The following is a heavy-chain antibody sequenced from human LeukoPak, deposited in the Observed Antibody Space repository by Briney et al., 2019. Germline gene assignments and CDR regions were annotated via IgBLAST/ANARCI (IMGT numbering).Heavy chain of an antibody. V-gene: IGHV4-59*01. J-gene: IGHJ5*02. Sequence: SETLSLTCTVSGGSISGYYWSWIRQPPGKGLEWIGYIYYNGSTNYNPSLKSRVTMSVDTSKNQFSLKLSSVNAADTAVYYCARELYDSSAYYVKKWFDPWGQGTLVTVSS. CDR1: GGSISGYY. D-gene: IGHD3-22*01. CDR2: IYYNGST. CDR3: ARELYDSSAYYVKKWFDP.